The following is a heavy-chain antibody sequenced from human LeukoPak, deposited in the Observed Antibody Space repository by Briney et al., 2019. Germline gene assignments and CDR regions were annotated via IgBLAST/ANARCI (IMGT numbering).Heavy chain of an antibody. CDR3: AKFRGYDFVYYFDY. J-gene: IGHJ4*02. D-gene: IGHD5-12*01. CDR1: GFTFSSYA. Sequence: GSLRLSCAASGFTFSSYAMSCVRQAPGKGLEWVSAISGSGGSTYYADSVKGRFTISRDNSKNTLYLQLNSLRAEDTAVYYCAKFRGYDFVYYFDYWGQGTLVTVSS. V-gene: IGHV3-23*01. CDR2: ISGSGGST.